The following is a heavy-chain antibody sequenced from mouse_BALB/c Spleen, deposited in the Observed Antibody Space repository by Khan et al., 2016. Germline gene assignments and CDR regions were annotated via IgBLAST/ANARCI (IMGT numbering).Heavy chain of an antibody. Sequence: QVQLQQSGAELVRPGTSVKVSCKASGYAFTNYLIEWVKQRPGQGLEWIGVINPGSGGTNYNEKFKGKATLTADKSSSTAYMHVSSRTSDEYAVYFCARYCCNYCAMDYGGRGTSGTVSS. CDR1: GYAFTNYL. J-gene: IGHJ4*01. CDR2: INPGSGGT. CDR3: ARYCCNYCAMDY. D-gene: IGHD2-1*01. V-gene: IGHV1-54*01.